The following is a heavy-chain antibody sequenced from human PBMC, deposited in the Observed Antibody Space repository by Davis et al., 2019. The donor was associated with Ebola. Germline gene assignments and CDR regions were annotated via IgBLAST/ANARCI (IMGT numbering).Heavy chain of an antibody. CDR3: ARALDHPSDYYYYGMDV. D-gene: IGHD1-1*01. CDR2: IYYSGST. V-gene: IGHV4-59*01. Sequence: PSETLSLTCTVSGGSISSYYWSWIRQPPGKGLEWIGYIYYSGSTNYNPSLKSRVTISVDTSKNQFSLKLSSVTAADTAVYYCARALDHPSDYYYYGMDVWGQGTTVTVSS. J-gene: IGHJ6*02. CDR1: GGSISSYY.